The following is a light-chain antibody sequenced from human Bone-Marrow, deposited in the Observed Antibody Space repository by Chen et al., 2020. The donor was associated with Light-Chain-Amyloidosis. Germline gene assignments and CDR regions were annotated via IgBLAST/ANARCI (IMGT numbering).Light chain of an antibody. J-gene: IGLJ3*02. Sequence: QSALTQPASVSGSPGQSITISCTGTSSDIGAYNFVSWYKQHPGKAPKLIIYELNNRPSEVSDRCSGSKSGNTVYVTIFGLQDEDVGDYYCGSHTRSISWVFGGGAKVTVL. V-gene: IGLV2-14*01. CDR2: ELN. CDR3: GSHTRSISWV. CDR1: SSDIGAYNF.